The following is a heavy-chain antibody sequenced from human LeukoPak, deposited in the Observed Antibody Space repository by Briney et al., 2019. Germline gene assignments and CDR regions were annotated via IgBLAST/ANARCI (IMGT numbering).Heavy chain of an antibody. CDR2: ISAYNGNT. V-gene: IGHV1-18*01. D-gene: IGHD4/OR15-4a*01. J-gene: IGHJ4*02. CDR1: GYTFTSYG. CDR3: ARDKTYGGLSFDY. Sequence: ASVTVSCTASGYTFTSYGISWVRQAPGQGLEWMGWISAYNGNTNYAQKVQGRVTMTTDTSTSTAYMELRSLRSDDAAVYYCARDKTYGGLSFDYWGQGTLVTVSS.